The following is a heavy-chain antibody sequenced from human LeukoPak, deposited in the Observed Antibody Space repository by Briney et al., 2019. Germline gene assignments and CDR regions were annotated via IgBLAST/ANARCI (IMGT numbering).Heavy chain of an antibody. CDR2: ISSSSSFI. D-gene: IGHD2-2*01. V-gene: IGHV3-21*01. J-gene: IGHJ4*02. CDR1: GFTFSRYS. Sequence: GGSLRLSCAASGFTFSRYSMNWVRQAPGKGLEWVSSISSSSSFIYYADSVKGRFTISRDNAKNSLYLQMNSLRAEDTAVYYCARDPPLGYCSSSSCPHLGYWGQGTLVTVSS. CDR3: ARDPPLGYCSSSSCPHLGY.